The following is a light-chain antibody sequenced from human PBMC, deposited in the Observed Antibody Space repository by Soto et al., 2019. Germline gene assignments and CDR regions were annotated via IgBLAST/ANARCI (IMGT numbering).Light chain of an antibody. V-gene: IGKV3-11*01. CDR3: QQGNTWPWT. CDR2: AAS. J-gene: IGKJ1*01. Sequence: EIVMTRSPATLSLSPRERATLSFQASQSVSSNLAWYQQKLGQAPRLLIYAASDRATGIPGRFSGSGSGTDFTLIISSLEPEDFAFYYCQQGNTWPWTFGQGTKVDIK. CDR1: QSVSSN.